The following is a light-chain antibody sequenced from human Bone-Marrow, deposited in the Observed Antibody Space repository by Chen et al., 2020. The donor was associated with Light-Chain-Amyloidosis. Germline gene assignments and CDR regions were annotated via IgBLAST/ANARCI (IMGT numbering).Light chain of an antibody. CDR3: SSFTSGSSYV. V-gene: IGLV2-14*01. CDR1: SGDVGPYNY. CDR2: AVS. J-gene: IGLJ1*01. Sequence: SALTQPASVSGSPGQSITISCTGTSGDVGPYNYVSWYQQNAGKAPKVMIYAVSNRPSGVSIRFSGSKTGKADSLTISWLQAAEEADYYCSSFTSGSSYVFGPGTKVTVL.